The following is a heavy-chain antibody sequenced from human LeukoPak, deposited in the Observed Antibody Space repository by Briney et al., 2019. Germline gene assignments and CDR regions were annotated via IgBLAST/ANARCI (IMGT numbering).Heavy chain of an antibody. Sequence: PSGTLTLTCAAYGGPFSGYYLSWIRQPPGKGLEWIGEINHSGSTNYNPALKSRVTISVDTSKNQFSLRLSAVTAADTAVYYCASAWIAAAGTYWFDPWGQGTLVTVSS. V-gene: IGHV4-34*01. CDR1: GGPFSGYY. CDR2: INHSGST. D-gene: IGHD6-13*01. J-gene: IGHJ5*02. CDR3: ASAWIAAAGTYWFDP.